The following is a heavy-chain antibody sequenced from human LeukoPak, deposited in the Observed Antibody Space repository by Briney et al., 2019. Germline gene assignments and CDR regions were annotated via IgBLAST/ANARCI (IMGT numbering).Heavy chain of an antibody. V-gene: IGHV3-9*01. CDR3: AKDSLYYYDSSGYLTTGYYGMDV. CDR2: ISWNSGSI. J-gene: IGHJ6*02. Sequence: PGRSLRLSCAASGFTFDDYAMHWVRQAPGKGLEWVSGISWNSGSIGYADSVKGRFTISRDNAKNSLYLQMNSLRAEDTALYYCAKDSLYYYDSSGYLTTGYYGMDVWGQGTTVTVSS. CDR1: GFTFDDYA. D-gene: IGHD3-22*01.